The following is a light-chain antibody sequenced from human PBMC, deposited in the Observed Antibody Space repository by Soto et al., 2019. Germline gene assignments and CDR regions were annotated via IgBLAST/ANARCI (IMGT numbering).Light chain of an antibody. CDR1: SSDVGGYDY. CDR3: SSYTTSSLVV. V-gene: IGLV2-14*01. J-gene: IGLJ2*01. Sequence: QSVLTQPASESGSPGQSITISCTGTSSDVGGYDYVSWYQQHPGKAPKLMIYDVSKRPSGVSNRFSGSKSGNTASLTISGVQVEDEADYYCSSYTTSSLVVFGGGTQLTVL. CDR2: DVS.